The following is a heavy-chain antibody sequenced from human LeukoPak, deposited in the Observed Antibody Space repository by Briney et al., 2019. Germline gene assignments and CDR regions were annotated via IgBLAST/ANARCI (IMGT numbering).Heavy chain of an antibody. V-gene: IGHV1-8*03. CDR1: GYTFTSYD. CDR3: ARGGWLQSLDAFDI. J-gene: IGHJ3*02. D-gene: IGHD5-24*01. Sequence: GASVKVSCKASGYTFTSYDINWVRQATGQGLEWMGWMNPNSGNTGYAQKFQGRVTITRNTSISTAYMELSSLRSEDTAVYYCARGGWLQSLDAFDIWGQGTMVTVSS. CDR2: MNPNSGNT.